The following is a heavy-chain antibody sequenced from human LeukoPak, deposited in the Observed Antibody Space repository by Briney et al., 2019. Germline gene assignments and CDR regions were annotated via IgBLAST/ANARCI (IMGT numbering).Heavy chain of an antibody. CDR1: GFSFSSYS. J-gene: IGHJ4*02. V-gene: IGHV3-21*01. CDR2: ISSSSSYI. Sequence: GGSLRLSCAASGFSFSSYSMNWVRQAPGKGLEWVSSISSSSSYIYYADSVKGRFTISRDNAKNSLYLQMNSLRAEDTAVYYCARDPLQIIVVVPAAPDYWGQGTLVTVSS. D-gene: IGHD2-2*01. CDR3: ARDPLQIIVVVPAAPDY.